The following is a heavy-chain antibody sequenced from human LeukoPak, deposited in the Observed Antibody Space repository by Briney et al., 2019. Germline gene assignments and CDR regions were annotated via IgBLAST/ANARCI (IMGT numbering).Heavy chain of an antibody. CDR3: TRNRGYYVNDY. CDR1: GASIRSSF. CDR2: LSMRGTT. D-gene: IGHD1-26*01. J-gene: IGHJ4*02. V-gene: IGHV4-59*01. Sequence: SETLSLTCTVSGASIRSSFWNWIRQPPGRGLEWIGYLSMRGTTNYNPSPKSRVTISADTSENQFSLKVSSVTAADTAVYYCTRNRGYYVNDYWGQGILVTVSS.